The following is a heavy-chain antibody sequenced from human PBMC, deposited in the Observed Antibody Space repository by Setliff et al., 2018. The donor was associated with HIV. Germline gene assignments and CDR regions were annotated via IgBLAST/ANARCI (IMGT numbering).Heavy chain of an antibody. Sequence: NPSATLSLTCTVSGGSISSYYWSWIRQPPGKGLEWIGYIYYSGSTNYNPSLKSRVTISVDMSKNQFSLRLNSVTAADTAVYYCASDISPDDGYNRLHYFDYWGQGTLVTVSS. J-gene: IGHJ4*02. CDR1: GGSISSYY. CDR3: ASDISPDDGYNRLHYFDY. CDR2: IYYSGST. V-gene: IGHV4-59*08. D-gene: IGHD5-12*01.